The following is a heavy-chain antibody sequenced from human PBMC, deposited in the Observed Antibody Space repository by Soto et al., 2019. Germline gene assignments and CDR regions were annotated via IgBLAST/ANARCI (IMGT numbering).Heavy chain of an antibody. V-gene: IGHV3-48*01. D-gene: IGHD6-19*01. J-gene: IGHJ4*02. CDR1: GFTFSNES. CDR2: TSSSSSTI. Sequence: PGGSLRLSCAASGFTFSNESINWVRQAPGKGLEWVSYTSSSSSTIYYADSVKGRFTISGDDARDSLYLQRNSLRAEDTAVYYCARFFWVAGKAYWGQGTLVTVSS. CDR3: ARFFWVAGKAY.